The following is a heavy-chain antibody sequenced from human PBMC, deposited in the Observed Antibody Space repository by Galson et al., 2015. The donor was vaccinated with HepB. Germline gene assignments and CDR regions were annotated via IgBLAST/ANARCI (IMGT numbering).Heavy chain of an antibody. CDR3: ARGDHERWLLSVNYGMDV. Sequence: SLRLSCAASGFSFSSYAMHWVRQAPGKGLEWVAGISYDGSKKYYADSVKGRFTISGDNYKNTLHLQMNSLRADDTAVYYCARGDHERWLLSVNYGMDVWGQGTTVTVSS. J-gene: IGHJ6*02. CDR2: ISYDGSKK. CDR1: GFSFSSYA. V-gene: IGHV3-30*04. D-gene: IGHD5-24*01.